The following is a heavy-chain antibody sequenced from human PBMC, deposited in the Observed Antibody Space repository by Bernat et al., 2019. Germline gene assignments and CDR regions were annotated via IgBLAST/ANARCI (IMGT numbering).Heavy chain of an antibody. Sequence: QVQLQESGPGLVKPSETLSLTCTVSGGSISSYYWSWIRQPPGKGLEWIGYIYYSGSTNYNPSLKSRVTISVDTSKNQFSLKLSSVTAADTAVYYCAREVATAWFDPWGQGTLVTVSS. D-gene: IGHD5-18*01. J-gene: IGHJ5*02. CDR2: IYYSGST. V-gene: IGHV4-59*12. CDR1: GGSISSYY. CDR3: AREVATAWFDP.